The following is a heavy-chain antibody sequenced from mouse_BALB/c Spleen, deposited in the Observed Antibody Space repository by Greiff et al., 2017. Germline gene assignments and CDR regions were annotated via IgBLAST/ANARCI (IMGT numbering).Heavy chain of an antibody. Sequence: VQLQESGPGLVAPSQSLSITCTVSGFSLTGYGVNWVRQPPGKGLEWLGMIWGDGSTDYNSALKSRLSISKDNSKSQVFLKMNSLQTDDTARYYCARGTMITRWYFDVWGAGTTVTVSS. V-gene: IGHV2-6-7*01. CDR2: IWGDGST. CDR3: ARGTMITRWYFDV. J-gene: IGHJ1*01. D-gene: IGHD2-4*01. CDR1: GFSLTGYG.